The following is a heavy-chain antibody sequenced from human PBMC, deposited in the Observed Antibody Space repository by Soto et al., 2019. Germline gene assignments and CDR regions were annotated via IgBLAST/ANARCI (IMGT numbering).Heavy chain of an antibody. J-gene: IGHJ4*02. D-gene: IGHD1-7*01. CDR3: VRRVSGNYDY. Sequence: EVQLAESGGGMVQPGGSLRLSCVASGFTFSSYDMHWVRQAPGKGLEYVSSISSNGGTTYYGNSVKGRFTISRDNSQNTLYLQMGSLRAEDMAVYYCVRRVSGNYDYWCQGTLVTVSS. V-gene: IGHV3-64*01. CDR2: ISSNGGTT. CDR1: GFTFSSYD.